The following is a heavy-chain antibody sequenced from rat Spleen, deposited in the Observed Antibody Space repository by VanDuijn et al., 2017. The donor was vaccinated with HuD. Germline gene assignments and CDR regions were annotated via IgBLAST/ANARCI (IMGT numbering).Heavy chain of an antibody. CDR1: GFTFSNYG. D-gene: IGHD1-12*02. V-gene: IGHV5-29*01. CDR3: TTDLDYYDGSYYVNWFAY. J-gene: IGHJ3*01. CDR2: ISYDGSST. Sequence: EVQLVESGGGLVQPGRSMKLSCAASGFTFSNYGMAWVRQAPTKGLEWVATISYDGSSTYYRDSVKGRFTISRDNAKSTLYLQMDSLRSEDTATYYCTTDLDYYDGSYYVNWFAYWGQGTLVTVSS.